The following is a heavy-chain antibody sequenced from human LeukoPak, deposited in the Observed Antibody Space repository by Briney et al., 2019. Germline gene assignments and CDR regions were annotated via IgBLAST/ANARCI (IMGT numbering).Heavy chain of an antibody. D-gene: IGHD3-16*01. J-gene: IGHJ6*03. CDR1: GGSISSSNW. CDR3: ARRTAVYDYARYYYYYMDV. Sequence: PSETLSLTCAVSGGSISSSNWWSWVRQPPGKGLEWIGEIYHSGSTNYNPSFKSRVTISVDTSKNKFSLKLSSVTAADTAVYYCARRTAVYDYARYYYYYMDVWGKGTTVTVSS. V-gene: IGHV4-4*02. CDR2: IYHSGST.